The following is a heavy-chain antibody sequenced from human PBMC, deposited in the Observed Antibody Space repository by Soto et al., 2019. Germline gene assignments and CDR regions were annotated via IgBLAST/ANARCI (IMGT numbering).Heavy chain of an antibody. J-gene: IGHJ6*02. CDR2: INPNSGGT. Sequence: ASVKVSCKASGYTFTGYYMHWVRQAPGQGLEWMGWINPNSGGTNYAQKFQGMVTMTRDTSISTAYMELSRLRSDDTAVYYCARSTIFGVVTTYGMDVWGQGTTVTVSS. V-gene: IGHV1-2*02. D-gene: IGHD3-3*01. CDR3: ARSTIFGVVTTYGMDV. CDR1: GYTFTGYY.